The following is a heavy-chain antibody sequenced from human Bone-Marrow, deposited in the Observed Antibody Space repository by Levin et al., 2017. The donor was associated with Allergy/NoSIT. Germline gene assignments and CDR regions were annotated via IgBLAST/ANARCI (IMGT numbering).Heavy chain of an antibody. V-gene: IGHV6-1*01. J-gene: IGHJ4*02. CDR2: TFYRSKWNN. CDR3: ARGGSTFDY. CDR1: GDSVSGNTVA. Sequence: SQTLSLTCAISGDSVSGNTVAWNWIRQSPSRGLEWLGRTFYRSKWNNEYAVSVKSRITVNPDTSKNQFSLQLNSVTPEDTAVYYCARGGSTFDYWGQGILVTVSS.